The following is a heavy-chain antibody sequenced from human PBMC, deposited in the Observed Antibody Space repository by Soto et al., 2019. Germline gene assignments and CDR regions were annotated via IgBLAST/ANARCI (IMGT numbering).Heavy chain of an antibody. V-gene: IGHV4-30-4*01. J-gene: IGHJ6*02. CDR2: IYYSGST. CDR1: GGSISSGDYY. CDR3: ARGVLRYYYGMDV. Sequence: SETLSLTCTVSGGSISSGDYYWSWIRQPPGKGLEWIGYIYYSGSTYYNPSLKSRVTISVDTSKNQFSLKLSSVTAADTAVYYCARGVLRYYYGMDVWRQGTTVTVSS.